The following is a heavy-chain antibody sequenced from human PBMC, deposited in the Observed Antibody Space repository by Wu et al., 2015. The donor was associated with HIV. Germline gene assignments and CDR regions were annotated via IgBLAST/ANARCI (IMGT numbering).Heavy chain of an antibody. V-gene: IGHV1-69*13. Sequence: QVQLLQSGAVVKNPGSSVKVSCKASGATFSSYALRLVRQAPGQGLEWMGRLIPMYGTANYAQKFQGRVTITADESTSTAYMDVSSLRSDDTAVYYCAGGGGRTSMDPFDFWGQGTLVTVSS. CDR3: AGGGGRTSMDPFDF. CDR2: LIPMYGTA. D-gene: IGHD5-18*01. CDR1: GATFSSYA. J-gene: IGHJ4*02.